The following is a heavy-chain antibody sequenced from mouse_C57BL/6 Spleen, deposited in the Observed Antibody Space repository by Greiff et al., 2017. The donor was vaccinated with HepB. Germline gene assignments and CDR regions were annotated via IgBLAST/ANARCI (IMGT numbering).Heavy chain of an antibody. CDR2: IDPSDSYT. D-gene: IGHD2-5*01. CDR3: ARPYYSNYGFDY. J-gene: IGHJ2*01. Sequence: VQLQQPGAELVMPGASVKLSCKASGYTFTSYWMHWVKQRPGQGLEWIGEIDPSDSYTNYNQKFKGKSTLTADKSSSTAYMQLSSLTSEDSAVYYCARPYYSNYGFDYWGQGTTLTVSS. V-gene: IGHV1-69*01. CDR1: GYTFTSYW.